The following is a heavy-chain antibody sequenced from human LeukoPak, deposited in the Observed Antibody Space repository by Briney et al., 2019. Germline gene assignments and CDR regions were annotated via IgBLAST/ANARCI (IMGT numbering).Heavy chain of an antibody. CDR2: VRGSGTAT. V-gene: IGHV3-23*01. CDR1: GFTFSTYA. D-gene: IGHD4-11*01. J-gene: IGHJ4*02. CDR3: AKTSRRDSTYDSPFDY. Sequence: GGSLRLSCAASGFTFSTYAMTWVRQAPGKGLEWVSAVRGSGTATYYADSVKGRFTISRDNYTNMLYLQMNSLRAEDTAIYYCAKTSRRDSTYDSPFDYWGQGTLVTVSS.